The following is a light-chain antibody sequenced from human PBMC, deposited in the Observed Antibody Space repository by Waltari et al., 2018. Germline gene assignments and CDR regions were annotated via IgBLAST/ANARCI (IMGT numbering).Light chain of an antibody. CDR2: WAS. CDR1: QSVLSSSNNKNY. V-gene: IGKV4-1*01. Sequence: DIVMTQSPDSLAVSLGERATINCRSSQSVLSSSNNKNYVAWYQKKPGQPPKLLISWASARQYGVPDRFSGSGSGTDFTLTINSLQAEDVAVYHCQQHYSTPTFAQGTRLEIK. J-gene: IGKJ5*01. CDR3: QQHYSTPT.